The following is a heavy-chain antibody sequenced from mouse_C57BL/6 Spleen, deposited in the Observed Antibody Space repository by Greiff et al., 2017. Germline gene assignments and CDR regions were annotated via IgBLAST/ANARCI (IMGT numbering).Heavy chain of an antibody. V-gene: IGHV3-6*01. CDR1: GYSITSGYY. Sequence: EVQLMESGPGLVKPSQSLSLTCSVTGYSITSGYYWNWIRQFPGNKLEWMGYISYDGSNNYNPSLKNRISITRDTSKNQFFLKLNSVTTEDTATYYCARDHYYGSSSSFAYWGQGTLVTVSA. CDR3: ARDHYYGSSSSFAY. D-gene: IGHD1-1*01. J-gene: IGHJ3*01. CDR2: ISYDGSN.